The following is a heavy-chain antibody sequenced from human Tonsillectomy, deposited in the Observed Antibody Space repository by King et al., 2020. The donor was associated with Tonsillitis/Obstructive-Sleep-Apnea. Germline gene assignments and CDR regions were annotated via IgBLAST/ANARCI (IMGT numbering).Heavy chain of an antibody. Sequence: VQLPQWGAGLLKPSETLSLTCAVYDGSFSGYYWSWIRQPPGKGLEWIGEINHSGSINYNPSLKSRVTISVDTSKNQFSLNLTSVTAADTAVYYCARFTYNDFWSGYYFDYWGQGTLVTVSS. J-gene: IGHJ4*02. V-gene: IGHV4-34*01. CDR3: ARFTYNDFWSGYYFDY. CDR1: DGSFSGYY. D-gene: IGHD3-3*01. CDR2: INHSGSI.